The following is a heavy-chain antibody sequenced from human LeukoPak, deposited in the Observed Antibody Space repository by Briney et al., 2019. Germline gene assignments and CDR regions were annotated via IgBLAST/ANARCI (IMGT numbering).Heavy chain of an antibody. V-gene: IGHV3-7*01. CDR3: ARIGASLYDSSGYMMKNAFDI. CDR2: IKQDGSEK. J-gene: IGHJ3*02. CDR1: GFTFSRYS. Sequence: GGSLRLSCAASGFTFSRYSMNWVRQAPGKGLEWVANIKQDGSEKYYVDSVKGRFTISRDNAKNSLYLQMNSLRAEDTAVYYCARIGASLYDSSGYMMKNAFDIWGQGTMVTVSS. D-gene: IGHD3-22*01.